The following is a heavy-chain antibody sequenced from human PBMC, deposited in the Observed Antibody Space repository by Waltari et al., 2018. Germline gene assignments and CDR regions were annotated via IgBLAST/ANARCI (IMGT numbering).Heavy chain of an antibody. D-gene: IGHD3-10*01. CDR3: TYYGSGSYYQD. CDR1: GFTCSGLA. CDR2: IRRKANSYST. V-gene: IGHV3-73*01. J-gene: IGHJ4*02. Sequence: EVQLVESGGGLVQPGGSLKLSCAASGFTCSGLALCWGRKASGKVWGWVGRIRRKANSYSTAYAASVKGEYTISRDDSKNTTYLQMNSLKTDDTAVYYCTYYGSGSYYQDCGQGTLVTVSS.